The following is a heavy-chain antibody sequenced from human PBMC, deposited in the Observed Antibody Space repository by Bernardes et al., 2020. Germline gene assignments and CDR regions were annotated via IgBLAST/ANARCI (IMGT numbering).Heavy chain of an antibody. D-gene: IGHD2-15*01. CDR3: AREGNAIVVVVAATSDYYYYGMDV. Sequence: SVKVSCKASGYTFTSYGISWVRQAPGQGLEWMGWISAYNGNTNYAQKLQGRVTMTTDTSTSTAYMELRSLRSDDTAVYYCAREGNAIVVVVAATSDYYYYGMDVWGQGTTVTVSS. J-gene: IGHJ6*02. CDR1: GYTFTSYG. CDR2: ISAYNGNT. V-gene: IGHV1-18*01.